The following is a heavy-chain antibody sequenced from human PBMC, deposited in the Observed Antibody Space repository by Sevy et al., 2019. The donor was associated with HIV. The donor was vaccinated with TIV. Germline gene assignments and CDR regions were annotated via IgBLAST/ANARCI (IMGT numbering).Heavy chain of an antibody. CDR3: ARVGYCSTSSCQHYNWFDP. D-gene: IGHD2-2*01. CDR1: GFALSSYS. J-gene: IGHJ5*02. Sequence: GGSLRLSCAASGFALSSYSMNWVRQAPGKGLEWVSYSSGSTNTIYYADSVKGRFTISRDNAKNSLYLQMNSLRDEDTAIYYCARVGYCSTSSCQHYNWFDPLGQGTLVTVSS. CDR2: SSGSTNTI. V-gene: IGHV3-48*02.